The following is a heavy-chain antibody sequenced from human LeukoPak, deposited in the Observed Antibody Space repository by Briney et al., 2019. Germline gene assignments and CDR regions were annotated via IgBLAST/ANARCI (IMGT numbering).Heavy chain of an antibody. CDR1: GGSISSYY. D-gene: IGHD1-26*01. Sequence: SETLSLTCTVSGGSISSYYWSWIRQPPGKGLEWIGYIYYSGSTNYNPSLKSRVTISVDTSKNQFSLKLSSVTAADTVVYYCARGYSGSYYGAGAWYFDLWGRGTLVTVSS. CDR3: ARGYSGSYYGAGAWYFDL. V-gene: IGHV4-59*12. J-gene: IGHJ2*01. CDR2: IYYSGST.